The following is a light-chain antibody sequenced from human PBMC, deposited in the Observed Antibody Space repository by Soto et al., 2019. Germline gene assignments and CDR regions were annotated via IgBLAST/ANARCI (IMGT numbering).Light chain of an antibody. CDR2: DAS. CDR1: QSVSNY. Sequence: EIVLTQSPATLSLSPGERAILSCRASQSVSNYLAWYQQKPGQTPRLLISDASNRATGIPARFSGSGSGTDFTRTISSLEPEDFAVYYCQQRSNWPGYTFGQGTKLEI. V-gene: IGKV3-11*01. CDR3: QQRSNWPGYT. J-gene: IGKJ2*01.